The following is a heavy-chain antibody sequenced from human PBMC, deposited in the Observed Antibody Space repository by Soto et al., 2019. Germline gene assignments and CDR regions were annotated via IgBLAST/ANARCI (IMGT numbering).Heavy chain of an antibody. CDR1: GFTFSSYA. CDR2: ISGSGGST. CDR3: AKVLNFYGYCSGGSCYSPHDY. V-gene: IGHV3-23*01. J-gene: IGHJ4*02. Sequence: HPGGSLRLSCAASGFTFSSYAMSWVRQAPGKGLEWVSAISGSGGSTYYADSVKGRFTISRDNSKNTLYLQMNSLRAEDTAVYYCAKVLNFYGYCSGGSCYSPHDYWGQGTLVTVSS. D-gene: IGHD2-15*01.